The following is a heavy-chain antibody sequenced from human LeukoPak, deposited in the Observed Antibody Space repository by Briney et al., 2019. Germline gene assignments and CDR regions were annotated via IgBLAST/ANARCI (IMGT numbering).Heavy chain of an antibody. CDR1: SGSITSTSYY. J-gene: IGHJ4*02. CDR2: VPYSGTT. D-gene: IGHD3-22*01. Sequence: SETLSLTCTVSSGSITSTSYYWGWIRQPPGKGLEWIGSVPYSGTTYYNPSLKSRVTISVDTSKNQFSLKLSSVTAADTAVYYCARHTDSSGYPRLLDYWGQGTLVTVSS. CDR3: ARHTDSSGYPRLLDY. V-gene: IGHV4-39*01.